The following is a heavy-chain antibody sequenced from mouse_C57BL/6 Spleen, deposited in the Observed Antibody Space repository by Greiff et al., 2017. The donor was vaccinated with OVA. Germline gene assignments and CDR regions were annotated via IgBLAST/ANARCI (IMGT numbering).Heavy chain of an antibody. CDR1: GYTFTSYW. CDR3: ARELITTVVAPFDY. V-gene: IGHV1-53*01. D-gene: IGHD1-1*01. J-gene: IGHJ2*01. CDR2: INPSNGGT. Sequence: VQLVESGTELVKPGASVKLSCKASGYTFTSYWMHWVKQRPGQGLEWIGNINPSNGGTNYNEKFKSKATLTVDKSSSTAYMQLSSLTSEDSAVYYCARELITTVVAPFDYWGQGTTLTVSS.